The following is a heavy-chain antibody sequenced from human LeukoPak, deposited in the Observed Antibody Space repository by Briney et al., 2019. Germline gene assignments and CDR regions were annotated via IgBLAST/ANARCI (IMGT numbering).Heavy chain of an antibody. Sequence: PSGTLSLTCTVSGYYISSGYYWAWIRQPPGKGLQWIGGIYHSGSTYYNPSLKSRVTISVDKSKNQFSLKLSSVTAADTAVYYCVRDRRYYDSRAYWDLARALDIWGQGTKVTVSS. CDR1: GYYISSGYY. CDR2: IYHSGST. CDR3: VRDRRYYDSRAYWDLARALDI. J-gene: IGHJ3*02. V-gene: IGHV4-38-2*02. D-gene: IGHD3-22*01.